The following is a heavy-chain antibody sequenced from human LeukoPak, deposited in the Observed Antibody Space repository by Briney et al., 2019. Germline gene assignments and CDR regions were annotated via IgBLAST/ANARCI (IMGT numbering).Heavy chain of an antibody. D-gene: IGHD2-15*01. Sequence: GGSLRLSCAASGFTFSSYNMNWVRQAPGKGLEWVSYISDSSTTIYYADSVKGRFTISRDNAKNSLYLQMNSLRAEDTAVYYCARESGVVVAATHTDYWGQGTLVTVSS. CDR2: ISDSSTTI. V-gene: IGHV3-48*01. CDR1: GFTFSSYN. CDR3: ARESGVVVAATHTDY. J-gene: IGHJ4*02.